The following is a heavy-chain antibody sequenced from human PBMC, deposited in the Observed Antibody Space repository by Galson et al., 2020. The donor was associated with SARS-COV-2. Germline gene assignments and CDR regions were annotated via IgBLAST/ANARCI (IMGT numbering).Heavy chain of an antibody. CDR2: IFSNDEK. Sequence: KMSGPTLANPPEPLTLTCTVSGFSLSHGSLGVSWIRQPPGKALEWLGHIFSNDEKSYSPSLESRLTFSKDTSESQVVLTMTNMDPVDTATYYCARIGPDNWCDPWGQGTLCTVSS. CDR3: ARIGPDNWCDP. J-gene: IGHJ5*02. CDR1: GFSLSHGSLG. V-gene: IGHV2-26*01.